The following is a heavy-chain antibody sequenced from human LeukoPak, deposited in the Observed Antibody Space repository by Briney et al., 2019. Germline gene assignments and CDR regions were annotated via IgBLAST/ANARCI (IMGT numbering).Heavy chain of an antibody. Sequence: GGSLRLSCAASGFTFTTYWMGWVRQAPGKGPEWVANINQVGSSKYFVDSVKGRFIISRDNAKNSLYLQMNSLRYEDTAVYYCANLGPPGRDHYLESWGQGTLVTVSS. CDR1: GFTFTTYW. D-gene: IGHD5-24*01. CDR3: ANLGPPGRDHYLES. J-gene: IGHJ4*02. CDR2: INQVGSSK. V-gene: IGHV3-7*01.